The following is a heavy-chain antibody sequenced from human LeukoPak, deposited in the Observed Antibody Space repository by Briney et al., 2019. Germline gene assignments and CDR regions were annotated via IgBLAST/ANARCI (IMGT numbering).Heavy chain of an antibody. V-gene: IGHV4-59*01. CDR3: ARGLNRYYFDY. D-gene: IGHD3-16*01. CDR2: IYYSGST. J-gene: IGHJ4*02. Sequence: ASETLSLTCTVSGGSISSYYWSWIRQPLGKGLEWIGYIYYSGSTNYNPSLKSRVTISVDTSKNQFSLKLSSVTAADTAVYYCARGLNRYYFDYWGQGTLVTVSS. CDR1: GGSISSYY.